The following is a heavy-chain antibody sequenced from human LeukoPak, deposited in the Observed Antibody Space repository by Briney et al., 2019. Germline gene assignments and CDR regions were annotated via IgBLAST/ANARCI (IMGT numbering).Heavy chain of an antibody. D-gene: IGHD3-10*01. CDR1: GGSFSGYY. CDR2: INHSGST. V-gene: IGHV4-34*01. Sequence: PSETLSPTCAVYGGSFSGYYWSWIRQPPGKGLEWIGEINHSGSTNYNPSLKSRVTISVDTSKNQFSLKLSSVTAADTAVYYCAREEGYYYGSGINYWGQGTLVTVSS. CDR3: AREEGYYYGSGINY. J-gene: IGHJ4*02.